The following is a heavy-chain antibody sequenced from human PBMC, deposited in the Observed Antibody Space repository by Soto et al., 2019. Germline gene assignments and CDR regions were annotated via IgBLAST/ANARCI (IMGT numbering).Heavy chain of an antibody. CDR3: ARGSTIVRGAPSWFDP. V-gene: IGHV1-69*02. J-gene: IGHJ5*02. CDR1: GGTFSRYT. D-gene: IGHD3-10*01. CDR2: IIPIAAIA. Sequence: QVQLVQSGAEVKKPGSSVKVSCKASGGTFSRYTINWVRQAPGQGLEWMGRIIPIAAIANYTQKFQGRVTITVDKSSTTAYMELISPGSDDTAVYYCARGSTIVRGAPSWFDPWGQGTLVTVSS.